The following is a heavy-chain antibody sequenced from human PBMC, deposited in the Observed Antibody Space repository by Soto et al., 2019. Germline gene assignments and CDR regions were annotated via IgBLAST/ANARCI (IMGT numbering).Heavy chain of an antibody. D-gene: IGHD3-22*01. CDR3: ASVEVVAVTWWYFDL. V-gene: IGHV3-30*03. Sequence: QVQLVESGGGVVQPGRSLRLSCAASGFTFSSYAMHWVRQAPGKGLEWVALISYDGSNKYYADSVKGRFTISRDNSKNPVYMEMNSLRTEDTAVYYWASVEVVAVTWWYFDLWGRGTLVTVSS. CDR2: ISYDGSNK. CDR1: GFTFSSYA. J-gene: IGHJ2*01.